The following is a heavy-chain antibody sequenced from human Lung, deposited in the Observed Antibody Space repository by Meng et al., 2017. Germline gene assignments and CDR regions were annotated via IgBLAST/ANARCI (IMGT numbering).Heavy chain of an antibody. CDR3: ARGPTTMAHDFDY. CDR2: INHSGST. CDR1: GGSFSDYY. J-gene: IGHJ4*02. Sequence: HVQLPQWGAGTCNPSQTLSLPCVVSGGSFSDYYWSWIRQPPGKGLEWIGEINHSGSTNYNPSLESRATISVDTSQNNLSLKLSSVTAADSAVYYCARGPTTMAHDFDYWGQGTLVTVSS. D-gene: IGHD4-11*01. V-gene: IGHV4-34*01.